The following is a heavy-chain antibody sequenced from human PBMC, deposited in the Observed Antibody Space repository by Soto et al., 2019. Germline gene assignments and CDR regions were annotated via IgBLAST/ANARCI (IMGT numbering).Heavy chain of an antibody. CDR1: GYTFSTYY. V-gene: IGHV1-46*01. J-gene: IGHJ4*02. CDR3: ARYDYNGYYFDY. CDR2: INPSGGST. D-gene: IGHD4-4*01. Sequence: QVQLVQSGAEVKKPGASVKVSCKASGYTFSTYYMRSVRQAPGQGYEWMGIINPSGGSTTYAQKFQGRVTMSRDTSTTTVYMELSSLTSEDTAVYYCARYDYNGYYFDYWGQGTLVTVSS.